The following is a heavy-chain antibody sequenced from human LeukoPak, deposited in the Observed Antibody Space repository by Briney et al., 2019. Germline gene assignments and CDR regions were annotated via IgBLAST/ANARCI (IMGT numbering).Heavy chain of an antibody. CDR2: INHSGSN. Sequence: SETLSLTCAVYGGSFSVYYWRWIRQPPGKGLEWIGEINHSGSNNYNPSLKSRVTISVGTSKRQFSLKPSSVTAADTAVYYCATVSPPYSSGWYGYYYHYMDVWGKGTTVTVSS. D-gene: IGHD6-19*01. J-gene: IGHJ6*03. V-gene: IGHV4-34*01. CDR1: GGSFSVYY. CDR3: ATVSPPYSSGWYGYYYHYMDV.